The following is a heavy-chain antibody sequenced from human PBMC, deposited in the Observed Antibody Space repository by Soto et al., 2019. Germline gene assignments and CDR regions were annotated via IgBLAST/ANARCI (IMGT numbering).Heavy chain of an antibody. CDR1: GGSISSYY. J-gene: IGHJ4*02. V-gene: IGHV4-59*01. CDR2: IYYSGST. Sequence: SETLSLTCTVSGGSISSYYWSWIRQPPGKGLEWIGYIYYSGSTNYNPSLKSRVTISVDTSKNQFSLKLSSVTAADTAVYYCASTAVQTWIQLWFPFDYWGQGTLVTVSS. CDR3: ASTAVQTWIQLWFPFDY. D-gene: IGHD5-18*01.